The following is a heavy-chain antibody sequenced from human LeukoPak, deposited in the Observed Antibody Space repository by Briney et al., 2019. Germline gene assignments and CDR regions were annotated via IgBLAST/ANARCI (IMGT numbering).Heavy chain of an antibody. D-gene: IGHD3-10*01. CDR3: AKGGAYYYGSGRDY. CDR1: GFTFSSYV. J-gene: IGHJ4*02. CDR2: ISGSGGST. Sequence: GGSLRLSCAASGFTFSSYVMTWVRQTPGKGLEWVSAISGSGGSTYYADSVKGRFTISRDNSKNTLYLQMNSLRAEDTAVYYCAKGGAYYYGSGRDYWGQGTLVTVSS. V-gene: IGHV3-23*01.